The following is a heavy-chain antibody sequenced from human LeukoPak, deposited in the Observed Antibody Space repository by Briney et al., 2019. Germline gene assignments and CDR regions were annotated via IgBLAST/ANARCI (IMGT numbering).Heavy chain of an antibody. V-gene: IGHV3-7*01. CDR1: GFTFSSYW. D-gene: IGHD3-9*01. CDR3: ARDILPGYIGEGLDY. Sequence: GGSLRLSCAASGFTFSSYWMSWVRQAPGKGLEWVANIKRDGSEKYYVDSVKGRFTISRDNAKNSLYLHMSSLRAEDTAVYYCARDILPGYIGEGLDYWGQGTLVTVSS. J-gene: IGHJ4*02. CDR2: IKRDGSEK.